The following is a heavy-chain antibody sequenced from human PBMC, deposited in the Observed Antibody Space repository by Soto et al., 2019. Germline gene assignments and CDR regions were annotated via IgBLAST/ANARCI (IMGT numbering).Heavy chain of an antibody. D-gene: IGHD3-22*01. Sequence: EVQLLESGGGLVQPGGSLRLSCAASGFTFSSYAMSWVRQAPGKGLEWVSAISGSGGSTYYADSVKGRFTISRDNSKNTLYLQMNSLRAEDTAVYDCAKIYDSSGYYPEYYFDYWGQGTLVTVSS. CDR3: AKIYDSSGYYPEYYFDY. J-gene: IGHJ4*02. V-gene: IGHV3-23*01. CDR2: ISGSGGST. CDR1: GFTFSSYA.